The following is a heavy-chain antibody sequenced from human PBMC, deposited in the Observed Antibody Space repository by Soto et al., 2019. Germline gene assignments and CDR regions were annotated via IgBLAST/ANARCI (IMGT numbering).Heavy chain of an antibody. CDR3: ASDRSYCSGGSCYFLYVLDY. Sequence: EVQLVESGGGLVQPGGSLRLSCAASGFTFSSYSMNWVRQAPGKGLEWVSYISSSSSTIYYADSVKGRFTISRDNAKNSLYLQMNSLRAEDTAVYYCASDRSYCSGGSCYFLYVLDYWGQGTLVTVSS. CDR2: ISSSSSTI. CDR1: GFTFSSYS. J-gene: IGHJ4*02. D-gene: IGHD2-15*01. V-gene: IGHV3-48*01.